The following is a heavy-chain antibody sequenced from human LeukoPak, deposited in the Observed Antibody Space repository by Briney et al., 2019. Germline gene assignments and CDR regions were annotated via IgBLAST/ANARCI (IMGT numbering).Heavy chain of an antibody. V-gene: IGHV4-34*01. CDR1: GGSFSGYY. CDR2: INHSGST. CDR3: ARRGAAGKESAAVKQ. Sequence: SETLSLTCAVYGGSFSGYYWSWIRQPPGKGLVWIGEINHSGSTNYNSSRKSRVTISVDTSKNQFSLKLSSVTAADTAVYYCARRGAAGKESAAVKQWGQGTLVTVSS. J-gene: IGHJ4*02. D-gene: IGHD6-13*01.